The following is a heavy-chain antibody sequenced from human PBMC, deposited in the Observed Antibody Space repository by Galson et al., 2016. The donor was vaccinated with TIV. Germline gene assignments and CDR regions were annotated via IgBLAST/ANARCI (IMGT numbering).Heavy chain of an antibody. CDR1: GFAFYNYG. D-gene: IGHD3-22*01. CDR2: ISGGGGNT. Sequence: SLRLSCAASGFAFYNYGMSWVRQAPGQGLEWVAAISGGGGNTHYAGSVKGRFTISRDNSKNTLYLQMNSLRAEDTAVFYCATGDYFDSSGYFDFWCQGTLVTVSS. CDR3: ATGDYFDSSGYFDF. V-gene: IGHV3-23*01. J-gene: IGHJ4*02.